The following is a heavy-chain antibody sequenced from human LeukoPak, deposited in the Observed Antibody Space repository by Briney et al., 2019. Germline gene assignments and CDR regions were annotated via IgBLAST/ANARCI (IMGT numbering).Heavy chain of an antibody. D-gene: IGHD2-15*01. J-gene: IGHJ4*02. Sequence: SVKVSCKASGGTFSSYAISWVRQAPGQGLEWMGGIIPIFGTANYAQKFQGRVTITADESTSTAYMELSGLRSEDTAVYYCASHYCSGGSCYLLAIDYWGQGTLVTVSS. CDR1: GGTFSSYA. CDR3: ASHYCSGGSCYLLAIDY. CDR2: IIPIFGTA. V-gene: IGHV1-69*13.